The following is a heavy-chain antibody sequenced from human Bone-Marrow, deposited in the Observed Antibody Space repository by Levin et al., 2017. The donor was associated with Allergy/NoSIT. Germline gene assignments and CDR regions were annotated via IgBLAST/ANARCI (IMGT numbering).Heavy chain of an antibody. CDR3: ARDTGSGWSNSGYFDY. CDR1: GFTFSSSS. CDR2: ISSSSSYI. D-gene: IGHD6-19*01. Sequence: LSLTCAASGFTFSSSSMNWVRQAPGKGLEWVSSISSSSSYIYYADSVKGRFTISRDNAKNSLYLQMNSLRAEDTAVYYCARDTGSGWSNSGYFDYWGQGTLVTVSS. V-gene: IGHV3-21*01. J-gene: IGHJ4*02.